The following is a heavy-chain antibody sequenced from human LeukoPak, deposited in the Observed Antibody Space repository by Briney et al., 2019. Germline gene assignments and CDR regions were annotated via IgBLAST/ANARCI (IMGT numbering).Heavy chain of an antibody. CDR3: ARENQLLLSFDY. CDR2: IIPIFGTA. J-gene: IGHJ4*02. V-gene: IGHV1-69*05. Sequence: SVKVSCKASGGTFSSYAISWVRQAPGQGLEWMGGIIPIFGTANYAQKFQGRVTITTDESTSTAYMELSSLRSEDTAVYYCARENQLLLSFDYWGQGTLVTVSS. D-gene: IGHD2-2*01. CDR1: GGTFSSYA.